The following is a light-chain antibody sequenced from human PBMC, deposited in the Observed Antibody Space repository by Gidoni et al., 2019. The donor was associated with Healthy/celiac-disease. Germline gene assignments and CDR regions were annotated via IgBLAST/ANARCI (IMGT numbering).Light chain of an antibody. CDR3: QVWDSSSDHPNYV. Sequence: SCVLTQPPSLSVAPAETARITCGGNNIGSKSVHWYQQKPGQAPVLVIYYDSDRPSGIPERFSGSNSGNTATLTISRVEAGDEADYYCQVWDSSSDHPNYVFGTGTKVTVL. J-gene: IGLJ1*01. CDR1: NIGSKS. V-gene: IGLV3-21*04. CDR2: YDS.